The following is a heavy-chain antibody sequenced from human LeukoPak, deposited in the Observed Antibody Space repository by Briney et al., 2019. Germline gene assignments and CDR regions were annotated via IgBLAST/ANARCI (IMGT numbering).Heavy chain of an antibody. Sequence: GGSLRLSCAASGFTFSSYSMNWVRQAPGKGLEWVSSISSSSSYIYYADSVKGRFTISRDNAKNSLYLQMNSLRAEDTAVYYCALYYTKISGWFDPWGQGTLVIVSS. V-gene: IGHV3-21*01. CDR2: ISSSSSYI. CDR3: ALYYTKISGWFDP. CDR1: GFTFSSYS. J-gene: IGHJ5*02. D-gene: IGHD2-8*01.